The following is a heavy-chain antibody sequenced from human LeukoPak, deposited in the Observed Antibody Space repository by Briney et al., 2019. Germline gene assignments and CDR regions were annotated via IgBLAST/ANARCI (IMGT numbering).Heavy chain of an antibody. V-gene: IGHV3-30*04. CDR3: ASLYDTIAFDI. Sequence: GGSLRLSCAASGFTFSSYAIHWVRQAPGKGLEWVAVISYDGSNKYYADSVKGRFTISRDNSKITLYLQMNSLRAEDTAVYYCASLYDTIAFDIWGKGTMVTVSS. CDR1: GFTFSSYA. J-gene: IGHJ3*02. D-gene: IGHD3-16*01. CDR2: ISYDGSNK.